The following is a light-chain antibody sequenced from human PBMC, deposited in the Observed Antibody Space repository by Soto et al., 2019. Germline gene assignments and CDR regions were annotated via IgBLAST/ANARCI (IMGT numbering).Light chain of an antibody. J-gene: IGKJ1*01. CDR3: LQYNNWPPLT. Sequence: EIVMTQSPATLSVSPGERATLSCRASQSVSSNLAWYQQKPGQAPRLLIYSASTMASGISARFSGSGSGTEFTLSISSLQSEDFAVYYCLQYNNWPPLTFGQGTKVEIK. CDR2: SAS. V-gene: IGKV3-15*01. CDR1: QSVSSN.